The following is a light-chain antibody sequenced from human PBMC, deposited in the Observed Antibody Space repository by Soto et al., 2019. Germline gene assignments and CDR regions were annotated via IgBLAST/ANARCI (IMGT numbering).Light chain of an antibody. CDR2: GAS. J-gene: IGKJ1*01. CDR1: QSVSSN. V-gene: IGKV3-15*01. Sequence: EIVMTQSPATLSVSPGERATLSCRASQSVSSNLAWYQQKPGQAPRLLIYGASTRATGIPARFSGSGSGTEFTLTMSGLQSEDFASSCCRQYNNWPPDRRCGQGTKV. CDR3: RQYNNWPPDRR.